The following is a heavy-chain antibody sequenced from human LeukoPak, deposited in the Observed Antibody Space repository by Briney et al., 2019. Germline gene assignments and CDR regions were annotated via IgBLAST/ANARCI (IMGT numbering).Heavy chain of an antibody. CDR1: GGSISSYY. Sequence: KSSETLSLTCTVSGGSISSYYWSWIRQPPGKGLEWIGYIYYSESTNYNPSLKSRVTISVDTSKNQFSLKLSSVTAADTAVYYCARGTTMIVADYYFDYWGQGTLVTVSS. V-gene: IGHV4-59*01. J-gene: IGHJ4*02. CDR2: IYYSEST. CDR3: ARGTTMIVADYYFDY. D-gene: IGHD3-22*01.